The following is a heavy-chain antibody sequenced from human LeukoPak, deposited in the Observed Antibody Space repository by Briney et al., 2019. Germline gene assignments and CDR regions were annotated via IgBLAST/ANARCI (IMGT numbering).Heavy chain of an antibody. CDR1: GYTLTDHY. D-gene: IGHD5-12*01. CDR2: INPTNGAA. Sequence: ASVKVSCKASGYTLTDHYMYWLRQTPGHGLEWMGWINPTNGAAIYGQTFQGRVTMTRDTSISTVYMELRNLRSDDTGVYYCAKEGYSNGPDPWGPGSLVTVSS. V-gene: IGHV1-2*02. CDR3: AKEGYSNGPDP. J-gene: IGHJ5*02.